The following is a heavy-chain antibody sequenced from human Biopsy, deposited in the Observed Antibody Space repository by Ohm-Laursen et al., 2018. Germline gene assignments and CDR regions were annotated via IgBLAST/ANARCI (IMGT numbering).Heavy chain of an antibody. J-gene: IGHJ4*02. CDR2: IFYSANT. D-gene: IGHD5-12*01. CDR3: ARLGSGDYFPTFFDF. V-gene: IGHV4-31*03. CDR1: GVSINGGRYY. Sequence: QTLTLTCTVSGVSINGGRYYWNWIRHHPGKGLEGIGNIFYSANTYYNPSLKSRVTISVDTSKNQFSLKLSSVTAADTAVYYCARLGSGDYFPTFFDFWGQGALVTVSS.